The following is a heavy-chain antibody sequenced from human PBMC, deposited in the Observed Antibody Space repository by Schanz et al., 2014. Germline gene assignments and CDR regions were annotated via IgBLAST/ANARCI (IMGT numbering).Heavy chain of an antibody. Sequence: EVQLLESGGGLVQPGGSLRLSCAASGFTFSTSAMSWVRQAPGKGLEWVSLISDSGDTAYYADSVKGRFTISRDNFKGALYLQMSSLRAEYTAVYYCAKSLESCPGGRCSRGYFDDWGQGTLVTVSS. V-gene: IGHV3-23*01. CDR3: AKSLESCPGGRCSRGYFDD. J-gene: IGHJ4*02. D-gene: IGHD2-8*02. CDR2: ISDSGDTA. CDR1: GFTFSTSA.